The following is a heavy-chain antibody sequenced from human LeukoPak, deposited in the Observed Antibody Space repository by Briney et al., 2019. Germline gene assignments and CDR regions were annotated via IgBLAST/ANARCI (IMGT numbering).Heavy chain of an antibody. D-gene: IGHD5-24*01. J-gene: IGHJ4*02. CDR3: LIEATGSVDY. CDR2: IYYSGST. CDR1: GGSISSSSYY. Sequence: PSETLSLTCTVSGGSISSSSYYWGWIRQPPGKGLEWIGSIYYSGSTYYNPSLKSRVTISVDTSKNQFSLKLSSVTAADTAVYYCLIEATGSVDYWGQGTLVTVSS. V-gene: IGHV4-39*01.